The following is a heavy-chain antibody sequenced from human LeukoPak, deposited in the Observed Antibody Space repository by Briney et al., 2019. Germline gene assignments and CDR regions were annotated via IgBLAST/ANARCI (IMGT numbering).Heavy chain of an antibody. V-gene: IGHV1-69*05. CDR2: IIPIFGTA. J-gene: IGHJ5*02. CDR3: ATGRTISPPMFDP. CDR1: GGTFSSYA. D-gene: IGHD3-3*01. Sequence: EASVKVSCKASGGTFSSYAIRWVRQAPGQGLEWVGGIIPIFGTANYAQKFQGRVTITTDESTSTAYMEPSSLRSEDTAVYYCATGRTISPPMFDPSGQGTLVTVSS.